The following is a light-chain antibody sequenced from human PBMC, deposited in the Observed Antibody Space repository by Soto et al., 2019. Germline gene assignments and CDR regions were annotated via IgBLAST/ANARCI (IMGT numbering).Light chain of an antibody. CDR3: QHYNSYSEA. J-gene: IGKJ1*01. CDR2: KAS. CDR1: QTISSW. V-gene: IGKV1-5*03. Sequence: DIQMTQSPSTLSGSVGDRVTITCRASQTISSWLAWYQQKPGKAPKLLIYKASTLKSGVPSRFSGSGYGTEFTLTISSLQPDDFATYYFQHYNSYSEAFGQGTKMDIK.